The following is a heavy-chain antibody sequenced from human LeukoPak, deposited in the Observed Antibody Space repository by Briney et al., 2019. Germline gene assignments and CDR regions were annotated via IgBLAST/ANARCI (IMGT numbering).Heavy chain of an antibody. Sequence: PGGSLRLSCAASGFTFSSYAVSWVRQAPGKGLEWISAISGSGGSTYYADSVKGRFTISRDNSKNTLYLQMNSLRAEDTAVYYCASLRGYSYGYPVDYWGQGTLVTVSS. CDR3: ASLRGYSYGYPVDY. D-gene: IGHD5-18*01. J-gene: IGHJ4*02. V-gene: IGHV3-23*01. CDR1: GFTFSSYA. CDR2: ISGSGGST.